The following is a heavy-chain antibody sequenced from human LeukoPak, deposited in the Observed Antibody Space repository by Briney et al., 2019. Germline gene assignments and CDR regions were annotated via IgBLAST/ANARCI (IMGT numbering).Heavy chain of an antibody. V-gene: IGHV1-69*04. D-gene: IGHD3-10*01. CDR1: GGTFSSYA. Sequence: SVKVSCKASGGTFSSYAISWVRQAPGQGLEWMGRIIPILGIANYAQKFQGRVTITADKSTSTAYMELSSLRSEDTAVYYCARDLHLNYYGSGSYYNDNAFDIWGQGTMVTVSS. CDR2: IIPILGIA. CDR3: ARDLHLNYYGSGSYYNDNAFDI. J-gene: IGHJ3*02.